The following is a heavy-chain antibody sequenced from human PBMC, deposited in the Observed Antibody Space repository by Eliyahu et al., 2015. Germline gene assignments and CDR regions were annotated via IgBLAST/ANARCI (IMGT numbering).Heavy chain of an antibody. CDR2: INHSGST. V-gene: IGHV4-34*01. CDR3: ARRASSWRYFDL. CDR1: GGSLSGYY. J-gene: IGHJ2*01. D-gene: IGHD6-13*01. Sequence: QVQLQQWGAGLLKPSETLSLTCAVYGGSLSGYYWSWIRQPPGKGLEWIGEINHSGSTNYNPSLKSRVTISVDTSKNQFSLKLTSVTAADTAVYYCARRASSWRYFDLWGRGTLVTVSS.